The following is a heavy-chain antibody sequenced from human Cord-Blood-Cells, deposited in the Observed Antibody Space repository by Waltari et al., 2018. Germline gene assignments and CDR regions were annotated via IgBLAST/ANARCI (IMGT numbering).Heavy chain of an antibody. Sequence: QVQLVQSGAEVKKPGASVKVSCKASGYTFTGYYMHWVRQAPGQGLEWMGRINPNSGGTNYAQKFQGRVTMTRDTSISTAYMELSRLRSDDTAVYYCARGGDTIFGVVIIPHFDYWGQGTLVTVSS. J-gene: IGHJ4*02. D-gene: IGHD3-3*01. CDR1: GYTFTGYY. CDR2: INPNSGGT. CDR3: ARGGDTIFGVVIIPHFDY. V-gene: IGHV1-2*06.